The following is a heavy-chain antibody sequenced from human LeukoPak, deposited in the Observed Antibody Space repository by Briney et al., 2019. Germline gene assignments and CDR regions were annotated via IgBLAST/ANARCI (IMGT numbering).Heavy chain of an antibody. J-gene: IGHJ4*02. CDR3: AKEGYYYDSSGYPPFDY. CDR1: GGSISPYY. D-gene: IGHD3-22*01. Sequence: SETLSLTCVVSGGSISPYYWSWIRQSPGKGLEWIGYIDPSGSASYNPSLKSRVTIFVDTSKNLFSLILTSVSASDTAVYYCAKEGYYYDSSGYPPFDYWGQGTLVTVSS. CDR2: IDPSGSA. V-gene: IGHV4-59*01.